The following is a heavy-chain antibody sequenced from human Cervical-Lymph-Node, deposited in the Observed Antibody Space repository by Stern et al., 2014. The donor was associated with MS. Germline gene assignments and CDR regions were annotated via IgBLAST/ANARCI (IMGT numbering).Heavy chain of an antibody. CDR2: IYYSGST. D-gene: IGHD7-27*01. V-gene: IGHV4-59*01. J-gene: IGHJ6*02. Sequence: QVQLQESGTGLVKPSETLSLTCTVSGGSISSYYWSWIRQPPGKGLEWIGYIYYSGSTNYNPSLKSRVTISVDTSKNQFSLKLSSVTAADTAVYYCARDLGYGMDVWGQGTTVTVSS. CDR1: GGSISSYY. CDR3: ARDLGYGMDV.